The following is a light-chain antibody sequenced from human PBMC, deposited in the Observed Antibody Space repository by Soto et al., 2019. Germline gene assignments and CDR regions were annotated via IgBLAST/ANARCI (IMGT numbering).Light chain of an antibody. J-gene: IGKJ2*01. CDR3: QQRSNWPPYT. Sequence: EIVLTQSPATLSLSPGERATLSCRASQSVSSYLAWYQQKPGQAPRLLIYDASNRATGIPARFSGSGSGTDFPLPISSLEPEDFAVYSCQQRSNWPPYTFGQGTKLEIK. CDR1: QSVSSY. CDR2: DAS. V-gene: IGKV3-11*01.